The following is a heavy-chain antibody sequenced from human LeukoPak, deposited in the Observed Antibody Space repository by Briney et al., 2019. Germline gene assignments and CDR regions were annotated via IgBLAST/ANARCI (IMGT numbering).Heavy chain of an antibody. D-gene: IGHD2-2*01. J-gene: IGHJ4*02. CDR2: ISYDGSNK. CDR3: ARGPLQLGYCSSTSCYLPIDY. Sequence: GRSLRLSCAASGFTFSSYAMHWVRQAPGKGLEWVAVISYDGSNKYYADSVKGRFTISRDNSKNTLYLQMNSLRAEDTAVYYCARGPLQLGYCSSTSCYLPIDYWGQGTLVTVPS. CDR1: GFTFSSYA. V-gene: IGHV3-30-3*01.